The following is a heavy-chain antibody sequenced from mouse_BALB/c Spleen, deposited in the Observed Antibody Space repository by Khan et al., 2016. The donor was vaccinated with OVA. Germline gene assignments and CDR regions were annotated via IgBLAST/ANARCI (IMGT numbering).Heavy chain of an antibody. V-gene: IGHV5-6*01. CDR3: TRLAYYYDSEGFAY. CDR2: VSTGGDYT. CDR1: GFTFSTYG. Sequence: EVQLVESGGDLVKPGGSLKLSCAASGFTFSTYGMSWVRQTPDKRLEWVATVSTGGDYTYYPDSVKGRFTISRDNAKNTLYLQMSGLKSEDTAMYYWTRLAYYYDSEGFAYWGQGTLVTVSA. D-gene: IGHD1-1*01. J-gene: IGHJ3*01.